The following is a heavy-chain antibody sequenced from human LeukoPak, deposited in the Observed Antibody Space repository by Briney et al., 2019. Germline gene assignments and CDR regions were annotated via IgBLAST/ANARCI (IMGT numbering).Heavy chain of an antibody. CDR1: GGSISSYY. V-gene: IGHV4-59*01. CDR3: ARAGPPDYDILTGYLPPGYFDY. CDR2: IYYSGST. J-gene: IGHJ4*02. Sequence: SVTLSLTCTVSGGSISSYYWSWIRQTPGKGLEWIGYIYYSGSTNYNPSLKSRVTISVDTSKNQFSLKLSSVTAADTAVYYCARAGPPDYDILTGYLPPGYFDYWGQGTLVTVSS. D-gene: IGHD3-9*01.